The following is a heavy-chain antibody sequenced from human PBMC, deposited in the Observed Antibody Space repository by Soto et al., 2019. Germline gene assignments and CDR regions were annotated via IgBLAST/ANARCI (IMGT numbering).Heavy chain of an antibody. J-gene: IGHJ6*02. D-gene: IGHD6-6*01. CDR1: GGTFSSYA. CDR2: IIPIFGTA. CDR3: ASIVAARPRAPYYYYYGMDV. Sequence: EASVKVSCKASGGTFSSYAISWLRQAPGQGLEWMGGIIPIFGTANYAQKFQGRVTITADESTSTAYMELSSLRSEDTAVYYCASIVAARPRAPYYYYYGMDVWGQGTTVTVSS. V-gene: IGHV1-69*13.